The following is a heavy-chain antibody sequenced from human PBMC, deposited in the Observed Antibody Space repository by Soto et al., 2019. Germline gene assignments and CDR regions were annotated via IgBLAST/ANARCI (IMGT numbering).Heavy chain of an antibody. J-gene: IGHJ4*02. CDR1: GFTFSSYE. Sequence: ESGGGLVQPGGSLRLSCAASGFTFSSYEMNWVRQAPGKGLEWVSYISSSGSTIYYADSVKGRFTISRDNAKNSLYLQMNSLRAEDTAVYYCARDTRAFGGVIVYFDYWGQGTLVTVSS. CDR3: ARDTRAFGGVIVYFDY. D-gene: IGHD3-16*02. V-gene: IGHV3-48*03. CDR2: ISSSGSTI.